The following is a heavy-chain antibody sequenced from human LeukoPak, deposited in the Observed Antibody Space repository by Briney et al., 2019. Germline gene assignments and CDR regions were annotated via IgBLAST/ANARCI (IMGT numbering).Heavy chain of an antibody. V-gene: IGHV1-69*04. J-gene: IGHJ6*03. CDR1: GGTFSSYT. D-gene: IGHD2-21*01. CDR2: IIPILGIA. CDR3: AREPAAYCGGDCYSYYYYMDV. Sequence: ASVRVSCKASGGTFSSYTISWVRQAPGQGLEWMGRIIPILGIANYAQKFQGRVTITADKSTSTAYMELSSLRSEDTAVCYCAREPAAYCGGDCYSYYYYMDVWGKGTTVTVSS.